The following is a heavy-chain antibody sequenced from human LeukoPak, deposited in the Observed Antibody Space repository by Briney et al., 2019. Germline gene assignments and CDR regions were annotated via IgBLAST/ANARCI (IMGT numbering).Heavy chain of an antibody. CDR2: INHSGST. V-gene: IGHV4-34*01. J-gene: IGHJ5*02. D-gene: IGHD6-13*01. CDR3: ARVRYSSSWYNWFDP. Sequence: SETLSLTCAVYGGSFSGYYWSWIRQPPGKGLEWIGEINHSGSTNYNPSLKSRVTISVDTSKNQFSLKLSSVTAADTAVYYCARVRYSSSWYNWFDPWGQGTLVTVSS. CDR1: GGSFSGYY.